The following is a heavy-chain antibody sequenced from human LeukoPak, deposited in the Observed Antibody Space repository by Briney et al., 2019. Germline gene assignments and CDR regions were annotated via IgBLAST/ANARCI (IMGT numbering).Heavy chain of an antibody. CDR2: VHYSGST. D-gene: IGHD6-19*01. CDR1: VGSIRSTSYH. CDR3: ARQSTVAGRGQFDP. V-gene: IGHV4-39*01. J-gene: IGHJ5*02. Sequence: SETLSLTCTVSVGSIRSTSYHWGWIRQPPGKGLEWLGSVHYSGSTYDNPSLKSRVTISVDTSKNQFSLKLISLTAADTAVYFCARQSTVAGRGQFDPWGQGTLVTVSS.